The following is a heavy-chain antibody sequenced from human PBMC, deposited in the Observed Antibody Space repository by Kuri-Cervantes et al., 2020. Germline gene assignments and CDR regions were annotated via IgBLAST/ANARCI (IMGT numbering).Heavy chain of an antibody. D-gene: IGHD3-10*01. V-gene: IGHV3-30-3*01. CDR2: ISYDGSNK. CDR3: ARNIRHITMVRGVEADY. J-gene: IGHJ4*02. Sequence: GGSLRLSCAASGFTFSSYAMHWVRQAPGKGLEWVAVISYDGSNKYYADSVKGRFTISRDNSKNTLYLQMNSLRAEDTAVYYCARNIRHITMVRGVEADYWGQGTLVTVSS. CDR1: GFTFSSYA.